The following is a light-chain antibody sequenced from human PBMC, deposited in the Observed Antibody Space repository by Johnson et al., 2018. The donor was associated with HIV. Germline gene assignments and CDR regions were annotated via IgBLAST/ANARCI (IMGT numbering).Light chain of an antibody. Sequence: QSVLTQPPSVSAAPGQKVTISCSGSSSNIGNNYVSWYQQLPGTAPKLLIYENNRRPSGTPDRFSGSKSGTSATLGITGLQTGDEADYYCGTWDSSLSAYVFATGTKVTVL. CDR2: ENN. J-gene: IGLJ1*01. CDR1: SSNIGNNY. V-gene: IGLV1-51*02. CDR3: GTWDSSLSAYV.